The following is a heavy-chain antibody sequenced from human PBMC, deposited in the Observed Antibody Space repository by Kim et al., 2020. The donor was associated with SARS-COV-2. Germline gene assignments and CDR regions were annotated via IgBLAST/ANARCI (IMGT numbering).Heavy chain of an antibody. CDR2: IYYSGST. CDR3: ARRLAAAGTGAFDI. CDR1: GGSISSGGYY. D-gene: IGHD6-13*01. J-gene: IGHJ3*02. V-gene: IGHV4-31*03. Sequence: SETLSLTCTVSGGSISSGGYYWSWIRQHPGKGLEWIGYIYYSGSTYYNPSLKSRVTISVDTSKNQFSLKLSSVTAADTAVYYCARRLAAAGTGAFDIWGQGTMVTVSS.